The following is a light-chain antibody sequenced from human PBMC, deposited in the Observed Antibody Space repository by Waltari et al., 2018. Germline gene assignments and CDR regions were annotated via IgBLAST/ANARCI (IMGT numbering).Light chain of an antibody. CDR1: SSDVGGYKY. J-gene: IGLJ2*01. Sequence: QSALTQPASVSGSPGQSITISCTGTSSDVGGYKYVSWYQQHPGKAPKLMIYEVSNRPSGLSNRFSGSKSGNTASLTISGLQAEDEANYYCSSYTSSNTVVFGGGTKLTVL. V-gene: IGLV2-14*01. CDR2: EVS. CDR3: SSYTSSNTVV.